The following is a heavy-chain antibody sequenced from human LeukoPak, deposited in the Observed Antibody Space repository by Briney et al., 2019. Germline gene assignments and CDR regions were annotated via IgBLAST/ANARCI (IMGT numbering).Heavy chain of an antibody. CDR2: INSHGSST. CDR3: ARTMSPDY. D-gene: IGHD3-22*01. J-gene: IGHJ4*02. Sequence: GGSLRLSWAASGFPFNSYWMHWVRQAPGKGLVLVSRINSHGSSTSYADSVNGRFTISRDNANNTLYLQMNSLRAEDTAVYYCARTMSPDYWGQGTLVTVSS. V-gene: IGHV3-74*01. CDR1: GFPFNSYW.